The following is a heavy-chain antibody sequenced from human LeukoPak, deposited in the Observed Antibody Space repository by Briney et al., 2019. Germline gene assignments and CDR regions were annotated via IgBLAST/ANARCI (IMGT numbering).Heavy chain of an antibody. CDR3: ARDGRRYYGSGSPSPGFDP. D-gene: IGHD3-10*01. Sequence: SETLSLTCTVSGGSISSGGYYWSWIRQHPGKGLEWIGYIHYSGSTYYNPSLKSRVTISVDTSKNQFSLKLSSVTAADTAVYYCARDGRRYYGSGSPSPGFDPWGQGTLVTVSS. CDR2: IHYSGST. V-gene: IGHV4-31*03. J-gene: IGHJ5*02. CDR1: GGSISSGGYY.